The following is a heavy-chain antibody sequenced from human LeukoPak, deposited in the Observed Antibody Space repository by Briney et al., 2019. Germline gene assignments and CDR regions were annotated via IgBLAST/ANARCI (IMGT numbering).Heavy chain of an antibody. CDR3: ARGFSGYCSSTSCYMMGYYFDY. CDR1: GGSFSGYY. V-gene: IGHV4-34*01. D-gene: IGHD2-2*02. CDR2: INHSGST. Sequence: SETLSLTCAVYGGSFSGYYWSWIRQPPGKGLEWIGEINHSGSTNYNPSLKSRVTISVDTSKNQFSLKLSFVTAADTAVYYCARGFSGYCSSTSCYMMGYYFDYWGQGTLVTVSP. J-gene: IGHJ4*02.